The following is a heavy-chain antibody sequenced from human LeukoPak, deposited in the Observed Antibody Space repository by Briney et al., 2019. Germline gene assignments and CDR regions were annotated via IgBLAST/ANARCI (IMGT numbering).Heavy chain of an antibody. J-gene: IGHJ6*03. CDR1: GDSISSGLYY. CDR3: ARELEYSSPNYYYYYYMDV. Sequence: SQTLSLTCTVSGDSISSGLYYWSWIRQPAGTGLEWIGRIHTSGYPNYNPSLKSRVTISVDTSKNQFSLKLSSVTAADTAVYYCARELEYSSPNYYYYYYMDVWGKGTTVTVSS. D-gene: IGHD6-6*01. CDR2: IHTSGYP. V-gene: IGHV4-61*02.